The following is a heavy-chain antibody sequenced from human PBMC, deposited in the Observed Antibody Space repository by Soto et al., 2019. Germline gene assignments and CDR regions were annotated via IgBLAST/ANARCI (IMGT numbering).Heavy chain of an antibody. CDR1: GCSFSDYA. J-gene: IGHJ4*02. CDR3: ARDPLWFGEIGYFDY. Sequence: GGSLRLSCAASGCSFSDYAMNWVRQGPGKGLEWVASIDSRSTFIYYADSVRGRFTISRDNAKSSLYLQMSSLRVEDTAVYYCARDPLWFGEIGYFDYWGQGALVTVSS. V-gene: IGHV3-21*01. D-gene: IGHD3-10*01. CDR2: IDSRSTFI.